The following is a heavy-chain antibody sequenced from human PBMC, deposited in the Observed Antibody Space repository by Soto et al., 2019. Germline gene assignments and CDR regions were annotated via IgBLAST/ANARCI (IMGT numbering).Heavy chain of an antibody. V-gene: IGHV3-15*01. Sequence: GGSLRLSCAASGFTFSNAWMSWVRQAPGKGLEWDGRIKSKTDGGTTDYAAPVKGRFTISRDDSKNTLDLQMNSLKTEDTAVYYCTISGSYYYFDYWGQGTRGTVYS. CDR2: IKSKTDGGTT. CDR3: TISGSYYYFDY. J-gene: IGHJ4*02. D-gene: IGHD1-26*01. CDR1: GFTFSNAW.